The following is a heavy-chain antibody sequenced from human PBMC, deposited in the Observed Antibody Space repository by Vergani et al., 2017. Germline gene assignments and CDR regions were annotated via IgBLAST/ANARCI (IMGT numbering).Heavy chain of an antibody. V-gene: IGHV3-33*01. CDR2: IWYDGSNK. D-gene: IGHD1-14*01. CDR1: GFTFSSYG. J-gene: IGHJ3*02. Sequence: QVQLVESGGGVVQPGRSLRLSCAASGFTFSSYGMHWVRQAPGKGLEWVAVIWYDGSNKYYADSVKGRFTISRDNSKNTLYLQMNSLRAEDTAVYYCARGARGTLRIPHAFDIWGQGTMVTVSS. CDR3: ARGARGTLRIPHAFDI.